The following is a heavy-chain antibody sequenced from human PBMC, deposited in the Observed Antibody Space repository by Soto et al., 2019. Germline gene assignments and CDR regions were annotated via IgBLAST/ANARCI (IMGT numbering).Heavy chain of an antibody. D-gene: IGHD3-22*01. CDR1: GFSFSRYA. J-gene: IGHJ5*02. Sequence: EVQLLESGGGLVQPGGSLRLSCAASGFSFSRYAMNWVRQAPGKGLEWVSSIPGSGTGGGSIFYADSVKGRFTISRDDSRNTAYLQMRRLRSDDTAVYYCARGGGPAEDHDILNRCDPWGQGSLVTVSS. V-gene: IGHV3-23*01. CDR3: ARGGGPAEDHDILNRCDP. CDR2: IPGSGTGGGSI.